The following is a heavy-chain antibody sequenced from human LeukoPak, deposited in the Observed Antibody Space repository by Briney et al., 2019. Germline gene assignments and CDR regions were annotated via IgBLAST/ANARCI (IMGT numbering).Heavy chain of an antibody. CDR3: ARQQLSQLYYFDY. Sequence: PSETLSLTCTVSGGYISSYYWSWIRQPPGKGLEWIGYIYYSGSTNYNPSLKSRVTISVDTSKNQFSLKLSSVTAADTAVYYCARQQLSQLYYFDYWGQGTLVTVSS. V-gene: IGHV4-59*01. CDR2: IYYSGST. CDR1: GGYISSYY. J-gene: IGHJ4*02. D-gene: IGHD6-13*01.